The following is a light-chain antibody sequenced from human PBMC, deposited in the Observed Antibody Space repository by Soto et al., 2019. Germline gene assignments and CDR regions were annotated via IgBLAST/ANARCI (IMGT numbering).Light chain of an antibody. CDR2: AAS. V-gene: IGKV1-39*01. CDR1: QSISYF. CDR3: QQSYSTPPT. Sequence: DIQMTQSPSSLSASVGDRVTITCRASQSISYFLNWYQQKPGKAPKLLICAASSLQSGVPSRFSGSGSGTDFTLTISSLQPEDFATYYCQQSYSTPPTFGQGTKVDIK. J-gene: IGKJ1*01.